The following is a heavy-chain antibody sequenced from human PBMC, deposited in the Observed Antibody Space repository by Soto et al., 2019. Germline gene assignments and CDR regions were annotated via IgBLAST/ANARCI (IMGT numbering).Heavy chain of an antibody. V-gene: IGHV3-64D*06. CDR1: GFTFSSYA. D-gene: IGHD5-12*01. CDR2: VRGNGDPP. Sequence: GGSLRLSCSASGFTFSSYAMHWVRQAPGKRLEYVSGVRGNGDPPFYADSVKGRFTNSRDNSKNTLYLQMSSLSADDTAVYYCVKSRGGNNFDFFDWGQGALVTVSS. J-gene: IGHJ4*02. CDR3: VKSRGGNNFDFFD.